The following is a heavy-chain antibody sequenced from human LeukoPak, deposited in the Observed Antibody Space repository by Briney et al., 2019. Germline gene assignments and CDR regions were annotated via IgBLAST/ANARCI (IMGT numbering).Heavy chain of an antibody. V-gene: IGHV4-39*01. Sequence: PSETLSLTCTVSGGSISSSSYYWGWIRQPPGKGLEWIGSIYYSGSTYYNPSLKSRVTISVDTSKNQFSLKLSSVTTADTAVYYCARVVWGSYRSSGDWGQGTLVTVSS. CDR3: ARVVWGSYRSSGD. CDR2: IYYSGST. J-gene: IGHJ4*02. CDR1: GGSISSSSYY. D-gene: IGHD3-16*02.